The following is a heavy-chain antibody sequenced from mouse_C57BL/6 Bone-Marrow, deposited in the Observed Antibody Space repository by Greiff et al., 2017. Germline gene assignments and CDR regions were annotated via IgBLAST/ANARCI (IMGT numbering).Heavy chain of an antibody. J-gene: IGHJ3*01. CDR2: IYPGDGDP. V-gene: IGHV1-80*01. Sequence: QVQLQQSGAELVQPGASVKISCKASGYAFSSYWMNWAKQRPGKGLEWIGQIYPGDGDPNYNGKFKGKATLTADKSSSTAYMQLSSLTSEDSAVYFCAREGSNYGFAYWGQGTLVTVSA. CDR3: AREGSNYGFAY. D-gene: IGHD2-5*01. CDR1: GYAFSSYW.